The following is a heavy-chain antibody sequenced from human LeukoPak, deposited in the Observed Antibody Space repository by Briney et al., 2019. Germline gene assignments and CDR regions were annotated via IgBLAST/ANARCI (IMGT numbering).Heavy chain of an antibody. V-gene: IGHV5-51*01. D-gene: IGHD5-24*01. CDR1: EYSFSNYW. J-gene: IGHJ4*02. Sequence: GESLKISCKASEYSFSNYWIGWVRQISGKGLEWVGIIYPGDSDTRYSPSFQGQVTISADKSISTAYLQWSSLKASDTAMYYCARSGDGYNYGGVDYWGQGTLVTVSS. CDR3: ARSGDGYNYGGVDY. CDR2: IYPGDSDT.